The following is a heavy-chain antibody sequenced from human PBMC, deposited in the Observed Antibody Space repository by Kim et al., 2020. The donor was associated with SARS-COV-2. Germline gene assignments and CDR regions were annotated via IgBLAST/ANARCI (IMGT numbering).Heavy chain of an antibody. CDR3: ARVTTRYYDSSGSVVAFDI. D-gene: IGHD3-22*01. Sequence: ASVKVSCKASGYTFTSYYMHWVRQAPGQGLEWMGIINPSGGSTSYAQKFQGRVTMTRDTSTSTVYMELSSLRSEDTAVYYCARVTTRYYDSSGSVVAFDIWGQGTMVTVSS. J-gene: IGHJ3*02. CDR1: GYTFTSYY. V-gene: IGHV1-46*01. CDR2: INPSGGST.